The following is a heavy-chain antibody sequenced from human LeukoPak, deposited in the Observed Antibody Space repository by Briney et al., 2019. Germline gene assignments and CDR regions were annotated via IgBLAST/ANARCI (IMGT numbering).Heavy chain of an antibody. V-gene: IGHV4-39*01. CDR2: IYYSGST. D-gene: IGHD6-19*01. Sequence: PSETLSLTCTVSGGSISSSSYYWGWIRQPPGKGLEWIGSIYYSGSTYYNPSLKSRVTISVDTSKNQFSLKLSSVTAADTAVYYCARRGEASGSSDWLNWFDPWGQGTLVTVFS. CDR3: ARRGEASGSSDWLNWFDP. CDR1: GGSISSSSYY. J-gene: IGHJ5*02.